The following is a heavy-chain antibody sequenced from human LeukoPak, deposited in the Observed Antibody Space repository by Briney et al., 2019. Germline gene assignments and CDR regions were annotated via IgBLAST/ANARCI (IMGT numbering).Heavy chain of an antibody. Sequence: ASVNVSCKASGYTFTGYYMHWVRQAPGQGLEWMGIINPSGGSTSYAQKFQGRVTMTRDTSTSTVYMELSSLRSEDTAVYYCARELGTGDFDYWGQGTLVTVSS. CDR3: ARELGTGDFDY. V-gene: IGHV1-46*01. J-gene: IGHJ4*02. CDR2: INPSGGST. D-gene: IGHD1-14*01. CDR1: GYTFTGYY.